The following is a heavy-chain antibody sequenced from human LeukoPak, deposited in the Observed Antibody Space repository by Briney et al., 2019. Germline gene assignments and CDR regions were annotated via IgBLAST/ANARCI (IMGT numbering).Heavy chain of an antibody. D-gene: IGHD3-3*01. CDR2: ISWNSGSI. CDR3: AKDGSYGFWSGYYLN. V-gene: IGHV3-9*01. J-gene: IGHJ4*02. Sequence: GRSLRLSCAASGFTFDDYAMHWVRQAPGKGLEWVSGISWNSGSIGYADSVKGRFTISRDNAKNSLYLQMNSLRAEDTALYYCAKDGSYGFWSGYYLNWGQGTLVTVSS. CDR1: GFTFDDYA.